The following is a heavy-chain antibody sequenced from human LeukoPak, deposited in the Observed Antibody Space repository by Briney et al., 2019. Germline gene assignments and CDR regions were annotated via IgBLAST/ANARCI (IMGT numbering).Heavy chain of an antibody. D-gene: IGHD3-3*01. CDR2: MNPNSGNT. J-gene: IGHJ6*03. Sequence: EASVKVSCKASGYTFTNYDINWVRQATGQGLEWMGWMNPNSGNTGYAQKFQGRVTITRNTAISTAYMELSSLRSEDTALYDCXXXXSYDYWXGXYYYYMDVWGKGTTVTVSS. CDR3: XXXXSYDYWXGXYYYYMDV. CDR1: GYTFTNYD. V-gene: IGHV1-8*03.